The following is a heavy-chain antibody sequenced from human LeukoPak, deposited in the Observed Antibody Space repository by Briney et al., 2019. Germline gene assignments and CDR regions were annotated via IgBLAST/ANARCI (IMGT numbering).Heavy chain of an antibody. D-gene: IGHD2-15*01. V-gene: IGHV3-30*18. Sequence: PGRSLRLSCAASGFTFSSYGMHWVRQAPGKGLEWVAVISYDGSNKYYADSVKGRFTISRDNSKNTLYLQMNSLRAEDTAVHYCAKDLYCSGGSCYPIPDFDYWGQGTLVTVSS. CDR1: GFTFSSYG. CDR2: ISYDGSNK. CDR3: AKDLYCSGGSCYPIPDFDY. J-gene: IGHJ4*02.